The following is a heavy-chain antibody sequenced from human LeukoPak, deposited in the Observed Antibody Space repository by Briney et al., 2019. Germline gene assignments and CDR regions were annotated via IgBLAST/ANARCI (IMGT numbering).Heavy chain of an antibody. J-gene: IGHJ6*03. V-gene: IGHV3-53*01. Sequence: SGGSLRLSCAASGFTVSSNYMTWVRQAPGRGLEWVSVIYSGGSIYYADYVKGRFTVSRDISENTLYLQMNSLRAEDTAVYYCARANGELWDDIYYYYMDVWGKGTTVTVSS. D-gene: IGHD1-26*01. CDR1: GFTVSSNY. CDR3: ARANGELWDDIYYYYMDV. CDR2: IYSGGSI.